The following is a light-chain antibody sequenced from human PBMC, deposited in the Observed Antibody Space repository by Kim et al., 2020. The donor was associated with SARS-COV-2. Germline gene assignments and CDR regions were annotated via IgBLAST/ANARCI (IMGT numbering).Light chain of an antibody. CDR1: KSISIY. CDR2: DAS. V-gene: IGKV3-11*01. CDR3: QHRSNWWT. Sequence: EIVLTQSPATLSLSRGERATLSCRASKSISIYLAWYQQRPGQAPRLLIYDASNRATGIPARFSGSGSGTDFTLTISSLEPEDFAVYYCQHRSNWWTFGQGTKVDIK. J-gene: IGKJ1*01.